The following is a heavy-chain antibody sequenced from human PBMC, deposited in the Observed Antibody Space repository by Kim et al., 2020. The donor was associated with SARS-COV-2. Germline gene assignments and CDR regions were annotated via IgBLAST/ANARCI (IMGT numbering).Heavy chain of an antibody. D-gene: IGHD3-16*02. CDR3: ARRQYYDYVWGSYRYLFDY. CDR2: IYYSGST. J-gene: IGHJ4*02. CDR1: GGSISSSSYY. V-gene: IGHV4-39*01. Sequence: SETLSLTCTVSGGSISSSSYYWGWIRQPPGKGLEWIGSIYYSGSTYYNPSLKSRVTISVDTSKNQFSLKLSSVTAADTAVYYCARRQYYDYVWGSYRYLFDYWGQGTLVTVSS.